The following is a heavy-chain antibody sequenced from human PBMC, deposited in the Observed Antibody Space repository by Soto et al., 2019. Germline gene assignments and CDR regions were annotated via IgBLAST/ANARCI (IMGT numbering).Heavy chain of an antibody. D-gene: IGHD6-19*01. CDR3: AKDLSFKRRLTPLYYYYGMDV. CDR1: GFTFSRYG. CDR2: ISYDGSNK. Sequence: PGGSLRLSCAASGFTFSRYGMHWVRQAPGKWLEGVAVISYDGSNKYYGDSVKGRFTIARDHSKNTLYLQMNSLRAEDTAVYYCAKDLSFKRRLTPLYYYYGMDVWGQGTTVTVSS. J-gene: IGHJ6*02. V-gene: IGHV3-30*18.